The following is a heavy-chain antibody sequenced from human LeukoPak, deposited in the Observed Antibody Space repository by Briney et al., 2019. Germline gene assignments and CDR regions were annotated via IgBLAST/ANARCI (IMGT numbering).Heavy chain of an antibody. CDR2: IYSGGST. Sequence: GGPLRLSCAASGFTVSSNYMSWVRQAPGKGLGWVSVIYSGGSTYYADSVKGRFTISRDNSKNTLYLQMHSLRVEDTAVYYCARGLYYYDSSGYLYYWGQGTLVTVSS. CDR3: ARGLYYYDSSGYLYY. J-gene: IGHJ4*02. D-gene: IGHD3-22*01. V-gene: IGHV3-53*01. CDR1: GFTVSSNY.